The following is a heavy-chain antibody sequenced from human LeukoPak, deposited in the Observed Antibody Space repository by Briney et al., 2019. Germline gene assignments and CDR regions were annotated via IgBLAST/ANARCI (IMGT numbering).Heavy chain of an antibody. D-gene: IGHD5-18*01. CDR1: GFTFSSYG. V-gene: IGHV3-30*02. Sequence: GGSLRLSCAASGFTFSSYGMHWVRQAPGKGLEWVAFIRYDGSNKYYADSVKGRFTISRDNSKNTLYLQMNSLRAEDTAVYCCAKEGGYNYGYLDYWGQGTLVTVSS. CDR2: IRYDGSNK. CDR3: AKEGGYNYGYLDY. J-gene: IGHJ4*02.